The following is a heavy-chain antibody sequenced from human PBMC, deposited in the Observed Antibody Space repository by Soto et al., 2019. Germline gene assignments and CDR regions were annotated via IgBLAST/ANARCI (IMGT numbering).Heavy chain of an antibody. CDR2: SRNKANSYST. J-gene: IGHJ4*02. V-gene: IGHV3-72*01. CDR1: GFTFSDHY. Sequence: EVQLVESGGGLVQPGGSLRLSCAASGFTFSDHYMDWVRQAPGKGLEWVGRSRNKANSYSTEYAASVKGRFTRSRDESKSSLYLQMNSLKTEDTAVYYCARFSGSYTRGLDYWGQGTLVTVSS. CDR3: ARFSGSYTRGLDY. D-gene: IGHD1-26*01.